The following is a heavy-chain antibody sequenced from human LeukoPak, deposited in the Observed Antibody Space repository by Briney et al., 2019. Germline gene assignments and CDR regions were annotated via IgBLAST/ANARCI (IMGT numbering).Heavy chain of an antibody. V-gene: IGHV4-34*01. CDR1: GGSFSGFR. CDR2: INHSGGT. Sequence: SETLSLTCAVSGGSFSGFRWHWIRQPPGKGPEWIGEINHSGGTTYNPSLKSRVTISVDTSKIQFSVNLTSVTAADTAVYYCALELVVPAALERLNAFDIWGHGTMVTVSS. CDR3: ALELVVPAALERLNAFDI. J-gene: IGHJ3*02. D-gene: IGHD2-2*01.